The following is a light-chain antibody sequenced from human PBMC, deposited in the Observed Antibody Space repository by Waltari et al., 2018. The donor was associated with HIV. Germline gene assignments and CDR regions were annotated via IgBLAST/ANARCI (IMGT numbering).Light chain of an antibody. CDR1: QSVSSN. Sequence: EIVMTQSPVTLSVSPGERATLSCRASQSVSSNLAWYQQKPGQAPRVLIYGASTRATGIPSRCSGSGSGKEFTHTISSLQSEDFAVYYCQQYNNWPRTFGQGTKLEIK. CDR3: QQYNNWPRT. V-gene: IGKV3-15*01. J-gene: IGKJ2*01. CDR2: GAS.